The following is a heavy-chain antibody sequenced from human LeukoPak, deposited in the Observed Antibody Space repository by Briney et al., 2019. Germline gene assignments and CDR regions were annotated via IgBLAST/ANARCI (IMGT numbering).Heavy chain of an antibody. CDR2: FDPEDGET. J-gene: IGHJ3*02. D-gene: IGHD3-22*01. Sequence: ASVKVSCKVSGYTLTELSMHWVRQAPGQGLEWMGGFDPEDGETIYAQKFQGRVTMTEDTPTDTAYMELSSLRSEDTAVYYCATGYTVYDSSGPNAFDIWGQGTMVTVSS. CDR1: GYTLTELS. V-gene: IGHV1-24*01. CDR3: ATGYTVYDSSGPNAFDI.